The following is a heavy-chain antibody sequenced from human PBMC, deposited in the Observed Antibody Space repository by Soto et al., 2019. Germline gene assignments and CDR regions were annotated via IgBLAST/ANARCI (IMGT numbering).Heavy chain of an antibody. CDR2: TSNSGST. Sequence: QVQLQESGPGLVKPSQTLSLTCTVSGGSITSSGYYWSWIRQHPGEGLEWIGFTSNSGSTSYNPSLRSRVTISVDTSSNLFSLNLKPVTAADTAVYYCARGGGSTKVDYWGQGTLVTVSP. CDR3: ARGGGSTKVDY. J-gene: IGHJ4*02. CDR1: GGSITSSGYY. V-gene: IGHV4-31*03. D-gene: IGHD2-2*01.